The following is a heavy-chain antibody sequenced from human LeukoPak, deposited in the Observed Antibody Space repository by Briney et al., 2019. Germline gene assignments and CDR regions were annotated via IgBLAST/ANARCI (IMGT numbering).Heavy chain of an antibody. Sequence: VASVKVSCKASGGTFSSYAISWVRQAPGQGLEWMGRIIPILGIANYAQKFQGRVTITADKSTSTAYMELSSQRSEDTAVYYCARGPGLPSQTPFDPWGQGTLVTVSS. CDR2: IIPILGIA. J-gene: IGHJ5*02. CDR3: ARGPGLPSQTPFDP. CDR1: GGTFSSYA. D-gene: IGHD2-15*01. V-gene: IGHV1-69*04.